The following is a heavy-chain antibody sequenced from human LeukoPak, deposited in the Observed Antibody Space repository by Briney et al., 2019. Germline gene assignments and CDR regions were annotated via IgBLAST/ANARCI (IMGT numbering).Heavy chain of an antibody. D-gene: IGHD6-19*01. CDR2: ISGRSSYI. J-gene: IGHJ4*02. CDR1: GFTFNNYY. V-gene: IGHV3-21*06. CDR3: ARATPIAVAGMGLGY. Sequence: GGSLRLSCVASGFTFNNYYMKWVRQAPGKGLEWVASISGRSSYIYYADSVKGRFTISRGNADNSLFLQMNSLRADDTGVYYCARATPIAVAGMGLGYWGQGTLVTVSS.